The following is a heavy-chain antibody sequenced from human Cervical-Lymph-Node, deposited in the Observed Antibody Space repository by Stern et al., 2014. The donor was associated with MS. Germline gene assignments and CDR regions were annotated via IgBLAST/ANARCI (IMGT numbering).Heavy chain of an antibody. V-gene: IGHV2-70*01. J-gene: IGHJ4*02. D-gene: IGHD5-12*01. Sequence: QVTLKESGPALVKPTQTLTLTCPFSGFSLSTDEMCVGWIRQPPGKALEXLTLINWDDEKFYSTSLETRLSISKDTSKNQVVLTMTNMDSVDTGTYYCARSTGYSGYDRFDSWGQGILVTVSS. CDR2: INWDDEK. CDR1: GFSLSTDEMC. CDR3: ARSTGYSGYDRFDS.